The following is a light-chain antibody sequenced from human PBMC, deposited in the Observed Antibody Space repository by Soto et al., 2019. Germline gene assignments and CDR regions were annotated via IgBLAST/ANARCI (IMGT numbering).Light chain of an antibody. CDR3: ESYDSSLSGRGGL. Sequence: QSVLTQPPSVSGAPGQRVTISCTGSSSNIGAGYDVHWYQQLPGTAPKLLIYGNSNRPSGVPDRFSGSKSGTSASLAITGLQAEDGADYSCESYDSSLSGRGGLFGGGTKLTVL. V-gene: IGLV1-40*01. CDR1: SSNIGAGYD. CDR2: GNS. J-gene: IGLJ2*01.